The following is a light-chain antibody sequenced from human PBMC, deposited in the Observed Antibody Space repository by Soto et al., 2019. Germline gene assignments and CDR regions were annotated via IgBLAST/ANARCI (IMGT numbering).Light chain of an antibody. CDR3: QQYNAFWT. CDR1: QDISRF. V-gene: IGKV1-17*03. CDR2: ETS. Sequence: DVQMTQSPSAMSASVGDRVTIACRASQDISRFVAWFQHKPGRAPERLIYETSNLQPGVPSRFSGSGSGTEFTLTINSLQPDDFATYYCQQYNAFWTFGQGTKVDIK. J-gene: IGKJ1*01.